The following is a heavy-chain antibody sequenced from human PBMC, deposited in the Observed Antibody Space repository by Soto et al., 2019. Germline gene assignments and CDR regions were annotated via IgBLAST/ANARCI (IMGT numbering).Heavy chain of an antibody. D-gene: IGHD6-6*01. CDR3: ARDRGSSSGFDY. CDR2: AYYRSMWDN. Sequence: PSQTLSLTCAISGDSVSSNSAALNWIMQSPWIGLEWLGRAYYRSMWDNVYAVSVKSLLTINPVTSNNQISLQLNPVPPEHTTVDYCARDRGSSSGFDYWGRVTLVTVSS. J-gene: IGHJ4*02. CDR1: GDSVSSNSAA. V-gene: IGHV6-1*01.